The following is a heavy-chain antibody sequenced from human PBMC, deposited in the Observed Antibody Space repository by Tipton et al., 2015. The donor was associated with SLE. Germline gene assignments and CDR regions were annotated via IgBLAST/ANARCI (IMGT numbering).Heavy chain of an antibody. CDR2: IYHSGST. CDR3: ARGPEQWLVNPHYFDY. V-gene: IGHV4-38-2*02. Sequence: TLSLTCTVSGYSISSGYYWGWIRQPSGKGLEWIGSIYHSGSTYYNPSLKSRVTISVDTSKNQFSLKLSSVTAADTAVYYCARGPEQWLVNPHYFDYWGQGTLVTASS. J-gene: IGHJ4*02. CDR1: GYSISSGYY. D-gene: IGHD6-19*01.